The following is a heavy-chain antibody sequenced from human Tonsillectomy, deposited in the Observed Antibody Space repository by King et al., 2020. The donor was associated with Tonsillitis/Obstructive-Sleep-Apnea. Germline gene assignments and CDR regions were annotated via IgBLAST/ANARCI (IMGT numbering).Heavy chain of an antibody. CDR2: ISWNSGRI. CDR1: GFTFDDYA. J-gene: IGHJ3*02. D-gene: IGHD6-19*01. Sequence: VQLVESGGGLVQPGRSLRLSCAASGFTFDDYAMYWVRQAPGKGLEWVSGISWNSGRIAYADSVKGRFTISRDNGKNSLYLQMNSLRTEDTALYHCAKDLIIAESGTPGLAFDIWGQGQWSQCLQ. V-gene: IGHV3-9*01. CDR3: AKDLIIAESGTPGLAFDI.